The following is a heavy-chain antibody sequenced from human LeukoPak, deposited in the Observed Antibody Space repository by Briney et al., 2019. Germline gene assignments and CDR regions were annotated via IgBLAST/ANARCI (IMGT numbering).Heavy chain of an antibody. CDR1: GFTFSNNG. D-gene: IGHD1-26*01. Sequence: GGSLRLSCAASGFTFSNNGMHWVRQTPGKGLEWVAFTRYDESKAFYGDSVRGRFTISRDNSKNTLYLQMNSLTTDDSAVYYCAKARYSGSPALDFWGQGTLVTVSS. J-gene: IGHJ4*02. CDR3: AKARYSGSPALDF. CDR2: TRYDESKA. V-gene: IGHV3-30*02.